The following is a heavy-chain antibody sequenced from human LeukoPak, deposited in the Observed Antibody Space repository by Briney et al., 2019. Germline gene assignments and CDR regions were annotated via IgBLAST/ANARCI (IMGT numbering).Heavy chain of an antibody. V-gene: IGHV4-31*03. J-gene: IGHJ6*04. CDR3: AREGPEVVPAAMHYYYGMDV. CDR2: IYYSGST. CDR1: GGSISSGGYY. Sequence: SETLSLTCTVSGGSISSGGYYWSWIRQHPGKGLEWIGYIYYSGSTYCNPSLKSRVTISVDTSKNQFSLKLSSVTAADTAVYYCAREGPEVVPAAMHYYYGMDVWGKGTTVTVSS. D-gene: IGHD2-2*01.